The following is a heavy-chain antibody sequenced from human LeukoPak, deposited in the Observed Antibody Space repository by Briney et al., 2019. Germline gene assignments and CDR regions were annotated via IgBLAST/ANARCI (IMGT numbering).Heavy chain of an antibody. CDR3: ARAGQSSIAARTYYYYYYMDV. Sequence: GGSLRLSCAASGFTVSSNYMSWVRQAPGKGLEWVAVISYDGSNKYYADSVKGRFTISRDNSKNTLYLQMNSLRAEDTAVYYCARAGQSSIAARTYYYYYYMDVWGKGTTVTVSS. V-gene: IGHV3-30-3*01. J-gene: IGHJ6*03. CDR2: ISYDGSNK. D-gene: IGHD6-6*01. CDR1: GFTVSSNY.